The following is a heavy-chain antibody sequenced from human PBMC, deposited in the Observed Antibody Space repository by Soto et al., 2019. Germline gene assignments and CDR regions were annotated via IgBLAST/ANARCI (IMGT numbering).Heavy chain of an antibody. J-gene: IGHJ1*01. CDR3: AIYDSSGSRGFQH. V-gene: IGHV4-31*03. CDR1: GGSISSGGYY. CDR2: IYYSGST. Sequence: PSETLSLTCTVSGGSISSGGYYWSWIRQHPGKGLEWIGYIYYSGSTYYNPSLKSRVTISVDTSKNQFSLKLSSVTAADTAVYYCAIYDSSGSRGFQHWGQATLVTVSS. D-gene: IGHD3-22*01.